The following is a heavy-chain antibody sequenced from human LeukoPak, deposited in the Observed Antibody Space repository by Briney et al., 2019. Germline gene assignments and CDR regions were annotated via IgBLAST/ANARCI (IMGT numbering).Heavy chain of an antibody. J-gene: IGHJ4*02. CDR2: IRDTGATT. CDR3: AKDLWSVEVAGFDY. CDR1: GFTFSSHA. V-gene: IGHV3-23*01. Sequence: GGSLRLSCAASGFTFSSHAMSWVRQAPGKGLEWFSGIRDTGATTYYADSVKGRFTSSRDNSKNTLYLQVNSLRAEDTAVYYCAKDLWSVEVAGFDYWGQGTLVTVSS. D-gene: IGHD6-19*01.